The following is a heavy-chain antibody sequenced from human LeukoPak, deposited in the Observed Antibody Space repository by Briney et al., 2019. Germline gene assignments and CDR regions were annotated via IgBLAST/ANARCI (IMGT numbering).Heavy chain of an antibody. CDR3: ARGAAVAGAFDY. J-gene: IGHJ4*02. Sequence: ASVKVSCKASGYTFTSFYMHWVRQAPGQGLEWMGIINPRGGSASAAQKFQGRLTLTRDTSTSTVYMDLSSLRSQDTAVYYCARGAAVAGAFDYWGQGTLVTVSS. CDR1: GYTFTSFY. D-gene: IGHD6-19*01. V-gene: IGHV1-46*01. CDR2: INPRGGSA.